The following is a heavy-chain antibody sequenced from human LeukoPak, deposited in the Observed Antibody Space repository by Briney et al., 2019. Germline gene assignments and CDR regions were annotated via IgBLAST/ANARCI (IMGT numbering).Heavy chain of an antibody. J-gene: IGHJ4*02. CDR2: IKSKTDGGTT. CDR1: GFTFSSYW. CDR3: TTDHSLLAYGDGVDY. V-gene: IGHV3-15*01. D-gene: IGHD4-17*01. Sequence: GGSLRLSCAASGFTFSSYWMSWVRQAPGKGLEWVGRIKSKTDGGTTDYAAPVKGRFTISRDDSKNTLYLQMDSLKTEDTAVYYCTTDHSLLAYGDGVDYWGQGTLVTVSS.